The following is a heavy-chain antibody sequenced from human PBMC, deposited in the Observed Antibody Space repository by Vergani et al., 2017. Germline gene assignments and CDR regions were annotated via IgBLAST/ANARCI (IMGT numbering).Heavy chain of an antibody. D-gene: IGHD2-2*01. J-gene: IGHJ5*02. Sequence: QLQLQESGSGLVKPSQTLSLTCAVSGGSISSGGYSWSWIRQPPGKGLEWIGYIYNSGSTYYNPSLKSRVTISVDRSKNQFSLKLSSVTAADTAVYYCAKDLKDCSSTSCYPYNWFDPWGQGTLVTVSS. CDR1: GGSISSGGYS. V-gene: IGHV4-30-2*01. CDR3: AKDLKDCSSTSCYPYNWFDP. CDR2: IYNSGST.